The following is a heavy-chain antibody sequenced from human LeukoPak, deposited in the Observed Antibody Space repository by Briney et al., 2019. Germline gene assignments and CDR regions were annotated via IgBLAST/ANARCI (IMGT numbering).Heavy chain of an antibody. D-gene: IGHD3-10*01. CDR2: INHSGST. Sequence: PSETLSLTCAVYGGSFSGYYWSWLRQPPGKGLEWIGEINHSGSTNYNPSLKSRVTISVDTSKNQFSLKLSSVTAADTAVYYCARRHGSGSYLFWGQGTLVTVSS. CDR1: GGSFSGYY. J-gene: IGHJ4*02. CDR3: ARRHGSGSYLF. V-gene: IGHV4-34*01.